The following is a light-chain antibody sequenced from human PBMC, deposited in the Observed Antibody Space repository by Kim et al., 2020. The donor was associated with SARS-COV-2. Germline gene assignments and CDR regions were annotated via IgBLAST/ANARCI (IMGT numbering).Light chain of an antibody. CDR3: NSRDSSGHHVV. CDR1: SLRSYY. J-gene: IGLJ2*01. CDR2: GKN. V-gene: IGLV3-19*01. Sequence: SSELTQDPAVSVALGQTVRITCQGDSLRSYYASWYQQKPGQAPVLVIYGKNKRPSGIPDRFSGSSSGKTASLTITGAQAEDEADYYCNSRDSSGHHVVFG.